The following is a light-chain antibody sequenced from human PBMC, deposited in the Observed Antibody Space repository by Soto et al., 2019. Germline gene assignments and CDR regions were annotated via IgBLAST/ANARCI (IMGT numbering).Light chain of an antibody. CDR1: QSISSW. CDR3: QQYGT. J-gene: IGKJ1*01. V-gene: IGKV1-5*01. CDR2: DAS. Sequence: DIQMTQSPSTLSASVGDRVTITCRASQSISSWLAWYQQKPGKAPKLLIYDASSLESGVPSRFSGSGSGTEFTLTISSLQPDDFATYYCQQYGTFGPGTNVDI.